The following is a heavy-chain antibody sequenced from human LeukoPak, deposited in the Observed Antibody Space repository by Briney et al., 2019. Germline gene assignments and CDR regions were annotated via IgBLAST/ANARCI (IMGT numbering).Heavy chain of an antibody. CDR3: ARDSTVTTSYGMDV. V-gene: IGHV4-59*01. J-gene: IGHJ6*02. Sequence: SETLSLTCTVSGGSISSYYWSWIRQPPGKGLDWIGYIYYSGSTNYNPSLKSRVTISVDTSKNQFSLKLSSVTAADTAVYYCARDSTVTTSYGMDVWGQGTTVTVSS. CDR2: IYYSGST. D-gene: IGHD4-17*01. CDR1: GGSISSYY.